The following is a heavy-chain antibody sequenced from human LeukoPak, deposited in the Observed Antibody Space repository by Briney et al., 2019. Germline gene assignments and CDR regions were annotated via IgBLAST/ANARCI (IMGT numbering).Heavy chain of an antibody. CDR3: ARDKIAYCGGDCYPLYYYYYGMDV. J-gene: IGHJ6*02. V-gene: IGHV1-2*04. Sequence: ASVKVSCKASGYTFTGYYMHWVRQAPGQGLEWMGWINPNSGGTNYAQKFQGWVTMTRDTSISTAYMELSRLRSDDTAVYYCARDKIAYCGGDCYPLYYYYYGMDVWGQGTTVTVSS. CDR2: INPNSGGT. CDR1: GYTFTGYY. D-gene: IGHD2-21*02.